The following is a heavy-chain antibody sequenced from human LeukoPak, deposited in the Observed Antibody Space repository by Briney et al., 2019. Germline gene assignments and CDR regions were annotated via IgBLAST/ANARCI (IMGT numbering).Heavy chain of an antibody. Sequence: GESLKISCKGSGYSFTSYGISWVRQAPGQGLEWMGWISAYNGNTNYAQKLQGRVTMTTDTSTSTAYMELRSLRSDDTAVYYCARDKGYSYGLDYWGQGTLVTVSS. J-gene: IGHJ4*02. CDR3: ARDKGYSYGLDY. CDR1: GYSFTSYG. D-gene: IGHD5-18*01. V-gene: IGHV1-18*01. CDR2: ISAYNGNT.